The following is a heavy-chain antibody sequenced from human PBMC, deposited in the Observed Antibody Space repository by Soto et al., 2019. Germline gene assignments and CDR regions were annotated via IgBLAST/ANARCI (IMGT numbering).Heavy chain of an antibody. CDR2: ISGSAATT. D-gene: IGHD5-18*01. V-gene: IGHV3-23*01. CDR3: ARGHTANTAMVTGEFDY. Sequence: GSLRLCGVAGGYVFSANALSCVRQAPREGLEWFSSISGSAATTDYADSVKGRFTISRDNSKNTLYLQMNSLRTEDTAVYYCARGHTANTAMVTGEFDYCGQGTLVTVPS. J-gene: IGHJ4*02. CDR1: GYVFSANA.